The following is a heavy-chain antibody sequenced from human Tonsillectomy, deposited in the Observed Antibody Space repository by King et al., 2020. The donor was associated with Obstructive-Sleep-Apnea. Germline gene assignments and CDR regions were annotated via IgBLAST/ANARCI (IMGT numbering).Heavy chain of an antibody. Sequence: VQLVESGAEVKKPGASVKVSCKASGYTFTIYGISWVRQAPGQGLEWMGWISAYNGDTNYAQKLQGRVTITTDTSTSTAYMELRSLRSDDTAVYYCARYAMAAAGSTDYFDYWGQGTLVTVSS. CDR2: ISAYNGDT. D-gene: IGHD6-13*01. CDR3: ARYAMAAAGSTDYFDY. V-gene: IGHV1-18*04. J-gene: IGHJ4*02. CDR1: GYTFTIYG.